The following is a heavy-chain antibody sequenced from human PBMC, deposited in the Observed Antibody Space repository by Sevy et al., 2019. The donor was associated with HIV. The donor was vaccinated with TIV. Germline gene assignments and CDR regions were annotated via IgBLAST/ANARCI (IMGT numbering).Heavy chain of an antibody. J-gene: IGHJ6*02. CDR2: INSDGSST. D-gene: IGHD3-16*01. CDR1: GFTFSSYW. CDR3: ARDVLTTFDYYGMDV. V-gene: IGHV3-74*01. Sequence: GGSLRLSCAASGFTFSSYWMHWVRQAPGKGLLWVSRINSDGSSTSYADSVKGRFTISRDNAKNTLYLQMNSLRAEDTAVYYCARDVLTTFDYYGMDVWGQGTTVTVSS.